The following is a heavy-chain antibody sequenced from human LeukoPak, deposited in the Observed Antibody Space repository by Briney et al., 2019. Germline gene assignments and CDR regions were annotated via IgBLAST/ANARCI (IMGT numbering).Heavy chain of an antibody. J-gene: IGHJ4*02. CDR1: VGTFSIYA. Sequence: SVRVSSAASVGTFSIYAISWVREAPGQGLEWMGGSIPIFVTANYAQKFQGRVTITADESTSTAYMELSSLRSEDTAVYYCAREAAGTIDYWGQGTLVTVSS. CDR3: AREAAGTIDY. V-gene: IGHV1-69*01. CDR2: SIPIFVTA. D-gene: IGHD6-13*01.